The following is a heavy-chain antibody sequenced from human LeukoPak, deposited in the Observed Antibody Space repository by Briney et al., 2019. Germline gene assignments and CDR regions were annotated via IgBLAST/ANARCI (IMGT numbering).Heavy chain of an antibody. CDR3: ARLREIPVFGVVTKSTSYFDY. CDR1: GFTFSSYG. D-gene: IGHD3-3*01. CDR2: IKQDRSEK. V-gene: IGHV3-7*01. Sequence: GGSLRLSCAASGFTFSSYGMHWVRQAPGKGLELVANIKQDRSEKYYVDSVKGRFTISRDDAKNSLYLQMNSLRAEDAAVYYCARLREIPVFGVVTKSTSYFDYWGQGTLVTVSS. J-gene: IGHJ4*02.